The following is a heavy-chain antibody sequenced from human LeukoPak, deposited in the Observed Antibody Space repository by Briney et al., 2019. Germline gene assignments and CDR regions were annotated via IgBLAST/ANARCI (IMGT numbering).Heavy chain of an antibody. Sequence: GESLKISCKGSGYSFTSNWIGWVRQMPGKGLEWMGIIYPGDSDTRYSPSFQGQVTISADKSISTAYPQWSSLKASDTAMYYCARLSGSGSYSVDYWGQGTLVTVSS. V-gene: IGHV5-51*01. CDR1: GYSFTSNW. CDR2: IYPGDSDT. J-gene: IGHJ4*02. D-gene: IGHD3-10*01. CDR3: ARLSGSGSYSVDY.